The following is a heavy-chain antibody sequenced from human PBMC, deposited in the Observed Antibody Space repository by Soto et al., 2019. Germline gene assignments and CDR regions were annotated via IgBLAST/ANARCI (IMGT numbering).Heavy chain of an antibody. CDR3: ARGSPYYDFWSGYHNWFDP. CDR1: GGSFSGYY. CDR2: INHSGST. V-gene: IGHV4-34*01. D-gene: IGHD3-3*01. Sequence: SETLSLTCAVYGGSFSGYYWSWIRQPPGKGLEWIGVINHSGSTNYNPSLKSRATISADTSQNYFSLKLSPVTAADTAVYYCARGSPYYDFWSGYHNWFDPWGQGTLGTVPQ. J-gene: IGHJ5*02.